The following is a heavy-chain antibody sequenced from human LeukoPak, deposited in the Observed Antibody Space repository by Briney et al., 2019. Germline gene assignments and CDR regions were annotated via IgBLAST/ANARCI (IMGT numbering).Heavy chain of an antibody. CDR3: ARDRIDTVTKSLFYGMDV. CDR1: GGSISSGGYY. V-gene: IGHV4-31*03. J-gene: IGHJ6*02. Sequence: SETLSLTCTVSGGSISSGGYYWSWIRQHPGKGLEWIGYIYYSGSTYYNPSLKSRVTISVDTSKNQFSLKLSSVTAADTAVYYCARDRIDTVTKSLFYGMDVWGQGTTVTVSS. CDR2: IYYSGST. D-gene: IGHD4-17*01.